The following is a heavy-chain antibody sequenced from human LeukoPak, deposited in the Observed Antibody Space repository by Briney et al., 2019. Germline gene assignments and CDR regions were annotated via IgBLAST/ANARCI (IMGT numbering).Heavy chain of an antibody. CDR2: ISSSSSYI. CDR3: ASPYGSGSYDAFDY. J-gene: IGHJ4*02. V-gene: IGHV3-21*01. CDR1: GFTFSSYA. Sequence: GGSLRLSCAASGFTFSSYAMSWVRQAPGKGLEWVSSISSSSSYIYYADSVKGRFTISRDNAKNSLYLQMNSLRAEDTAVYYCASPYGSGSYDAFDYWGQGTLVTVSS. D-gene: IGHD3-10*01.